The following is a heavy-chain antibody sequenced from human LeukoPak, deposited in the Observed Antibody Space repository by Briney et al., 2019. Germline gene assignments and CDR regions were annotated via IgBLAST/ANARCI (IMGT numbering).Heavy chain of an antibody. CDR1: GFTFSTYW. Sequence: PGGSLRLSCAASGFTFSTYWMHWVRQAPGKGLVWVSRINRDGSSTSYADSVKGRFTISRDNAKNTLYLQMNSLRAEDTAVYYCARDRETYYDILTGYYTLDDAFDIWGQGTMVTVSS. V-gene: IGHV3-74*01. D-gene: IGHD3-9*01. CDR3: ARDRETYYDILTGYYTLDDAFDI. CDR2: INRDGSST. J-gene: IGHJ3*02.